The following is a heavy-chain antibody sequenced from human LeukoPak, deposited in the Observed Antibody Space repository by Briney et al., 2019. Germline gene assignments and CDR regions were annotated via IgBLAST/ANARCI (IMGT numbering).Heavy chain of an antibody. V-gene: IGHV3-11*04. CDR3: ARDSAPSIASRPYPDY. D-gene: IGHD6-6*01. Sequence: GGSLRLSCEASGFTFSDYYMSWIRQAPGKGLECVSYISSSGSTIYYTDSVKGRFTISRDNAKNSLYLQMNSLRAEDTAVYFCARDSAPSIASRPYPDYWGQGTLVTVSS. CDR2: ISSSGSTI. J-gene: IGHJ4*02. CDR1: GFTFSDYY.